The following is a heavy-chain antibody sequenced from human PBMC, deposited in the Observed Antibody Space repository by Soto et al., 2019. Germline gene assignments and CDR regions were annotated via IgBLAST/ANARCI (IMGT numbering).Heavy chain of an antibody. CDR3: TTSREHYYYYYYMDV. CDR2: IKSKTDGGTT. CDR1: GFTFSNAW. J-gene: IGHJ6*03. Sequence: GGSLRLSCAASGFTFSNAWMSWVRQAPGKGLEWVGRIKSKTDGGTTDYAAPVKGRFTISRDDSKNTLYLQMNSLKTEDTAVYYCTTSREHYYYYYYMDVWGKGTTVTVSS. D-gene: IGHD1-1*01. V-gene: IGHV3-15*01.